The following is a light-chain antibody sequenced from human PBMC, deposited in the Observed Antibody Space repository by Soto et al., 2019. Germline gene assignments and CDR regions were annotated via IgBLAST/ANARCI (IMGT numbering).Light chain of an antibody. CDR3: QQLNAYPLT. CDR1: QGISSY. V-gene: IGKV1-9*01. Sequence: DIQLTQSPSFLSASVGDRVTITCRASQGISSYLAWFQQKPGRAPNLLIYGASTLQSGVPSRFSGSGSGTDFTLTISNLQPEDFATYYCQQLNAYPLTFGQGTRLDI. CDR2: GAS. J-gene: IGKJ5*01.